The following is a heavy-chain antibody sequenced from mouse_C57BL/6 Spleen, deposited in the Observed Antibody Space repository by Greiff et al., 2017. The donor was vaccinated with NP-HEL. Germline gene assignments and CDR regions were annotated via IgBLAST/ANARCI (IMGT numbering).Heavy chain of an antibody. J-gene: IGHJ1*03. CDR3: ARGYVWYFDV. Sequence: QVQLQQPGAELVMPGASVKLSCKASGYTFTSYWMHWVKQRPGQGLEWIGELDPSDSYTNYNQKFKGKSTLTRDKSSSTAYMQLSSLTSEDSAVYYCARGYVWYFDVWGTGTTVTVSS. V-gene: IGHV1-69*01. CDR1: GYTFTSYW. D-gene: IGHD2-10*02. CDR2: LDPSDSYT.